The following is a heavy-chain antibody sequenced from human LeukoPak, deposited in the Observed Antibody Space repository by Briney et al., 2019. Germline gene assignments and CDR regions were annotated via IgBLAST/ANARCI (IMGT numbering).Heavy chain of an antibody. J-gene: IGHJ3*02. D-gene: IGHD2-2*01. CDR2: IYHSGST. V-gene: IGHV4-30-2*01. CDR3: ARYCSTTSCRPEDTFDI. CDR1: GGSINSGDYY. Sequence: PSETLSLTCTVSGGSINSGDYYWSWIRQPPGKGLEWIGYIYHSGSTNYNPSLKSRVTISLDRSKNQFSLKLSSVTAADTAVYFCARYCSTTSCRPEDTFDIWGQGTMVTVSS.